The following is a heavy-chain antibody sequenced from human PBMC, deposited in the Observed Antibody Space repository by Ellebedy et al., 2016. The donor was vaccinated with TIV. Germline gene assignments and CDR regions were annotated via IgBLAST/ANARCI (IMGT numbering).Heavy chain of an antibody. CDR3: ARGGLDENIVVVPAGGDAFDI. Sequence: GESLKISXAASGFTFSSYSMNWVRQAPGKGLEWVSSISSSSSYIYYADSVKGRFTISRDNAKNSLYLQMNSLRAEDTAVYYCARGGLDENIVVVPAGGDAFDIWGQGTMVTVSS. CDR1: GFTFSSYS. CDR2: ISSSSSYI. D-gene: IGHD2-2*01. V-gene: IGHV3-21*01. J-gene: IGHJ3*02.